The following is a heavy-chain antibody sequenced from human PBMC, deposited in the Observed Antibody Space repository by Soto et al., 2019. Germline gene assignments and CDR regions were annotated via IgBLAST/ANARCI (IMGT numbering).Heavy chain of an antibody. J-gene: IGHJ6*02. V-gene: IGHV3-15*07. CDR2: IKSKTDGGTT. Sequence: PGGSLRLSCAASGFTFSNAWMNWVRQAPGKGLEWVGRIKSKTDGGTTDYAAPVKGRFTISRDDSKNTLYLQMNSLKTEDTAVYYCTTSMPFLEWLLSSYYYYYGMDVWGQGTTVTVSS. CDR3: TTSMPFLEWLLSSYYYYYGMDV. CDR1: GFTFSNAW. D-gene: IGHD3-3*01.